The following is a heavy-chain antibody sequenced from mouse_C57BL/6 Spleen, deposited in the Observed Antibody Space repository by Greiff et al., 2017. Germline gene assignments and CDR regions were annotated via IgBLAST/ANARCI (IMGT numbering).Heavy chain of an antibody. CDR1: GFTFTDYY. V-gene: IGHV7-3*01. CDR2: IRNKANGNTT. Sequence: EVHLVESGGGLVQPGGSLSLSCAASGFTFTDYYMSWVRQTPGKALEWLGFIRNKANGNTTEYSVSVKGRFTISRDNSQSMLYLQINALGAEDSATYYCARSFYYGNYRYYAMDYWGQGTSVTVSS. D-gene: IGHD2-1*01. CDR3: ARSFYYGNYRYYAMDY. J-gene: IGHJ4*01.